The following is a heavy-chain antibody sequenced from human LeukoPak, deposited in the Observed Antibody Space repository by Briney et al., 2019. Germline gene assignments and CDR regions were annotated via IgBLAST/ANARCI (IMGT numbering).Heavy chain of an antibody. Sequence: SETLSLTCTVSGGSISSYYWSWIRQPPGKGLEGIAYISYSGSTNYNPSLKTRLTISLDTSKNQFSLKLSSVTAADTAVYYCAGHHPRNTVDFWGQGTLVTVSS. V-gene: IGHV4-59*08. CDR1: GGSISSYY. CDR2: ISYSGST. J-gene: IGHJ4*02. CDR3: AGHHPRNTVDF. D-gene: IGHD2/OR15-2a*01.